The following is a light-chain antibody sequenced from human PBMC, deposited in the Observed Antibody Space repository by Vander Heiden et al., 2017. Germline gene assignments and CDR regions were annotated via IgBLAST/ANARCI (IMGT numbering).Light chain of an antibody. J-gene: IGKJ4*01. CDR3: QQYGSSPLT. V-gene: IGKV3-20*01. Sequence: EIVLTQSPGTLSLSPGERATLSQRARQRVSSRYLAWYQQKPGQAPRLLVYGASSRATGIPDRFSGSGSGTDFTLTISRLEPEDFAVYYCQQYGSSPLTFGGGTKVEIK. CDR2: GAS. CDR1: QRVSSRY.